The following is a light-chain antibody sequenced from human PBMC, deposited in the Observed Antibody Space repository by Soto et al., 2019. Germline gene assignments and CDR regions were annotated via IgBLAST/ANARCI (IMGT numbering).Light chain of an antibody. CDR1: QSVRSS. CDR2: DAS. CDR3: QQYNNWPPT. Sequence: EIVMTQSPATLSLSLGERSTLSLMASQSVRSSLAWYQQKPGQAPRLLIYDASTRAPGIPARFSGSGSGTELTLTISSLQSDDFAVYHCQQYNNWPPTFGHGTRLEI. J-gene: IGKJ5*01. V-gene: IGKV3-15*01.